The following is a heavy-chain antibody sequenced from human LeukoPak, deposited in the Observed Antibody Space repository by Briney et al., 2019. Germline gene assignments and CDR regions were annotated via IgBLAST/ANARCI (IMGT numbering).Heavy chain of an antibody. CDR1: GYTFTSYG. Sequence: GASVKVSCKASGYTFTSYGINWVRQAPGQGLEWMGWISAYNGNTNYAQKLQGRVTMTTDTSASTAYMELRSLRSDDTAVYYCAISPYYDYVWGTDYHYWGQGTLVTVSS. CDR2: ISAYNGNT. J-gene: IGHJ4*02. V-gene: IGHV1-18*01. D-gene: IGHD3-16*01. CDR3: AISPYYDYVWGTDYHY.